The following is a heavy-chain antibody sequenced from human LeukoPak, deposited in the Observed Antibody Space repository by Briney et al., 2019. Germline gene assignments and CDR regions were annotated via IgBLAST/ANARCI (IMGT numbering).Heavy chain of an antibody. D-gene: IGHD1-1*01. V-gene: IGHV1-8*01. Sequence: ASVKVSCKASGYTFTSYDINWVRQATGQGLEWMGWMNPNSANTGYAQKFQGRVTMTRNTSISTAYMELSSLRSEDTAVYYCARGTPERGYYYMDVWGKGTTVTVSS. J-gene: IGHJ6*03. CDR2: MNPNSANT. CDR3: ARGTPERGYYYMDV. CDR1: GYTFTSYD.